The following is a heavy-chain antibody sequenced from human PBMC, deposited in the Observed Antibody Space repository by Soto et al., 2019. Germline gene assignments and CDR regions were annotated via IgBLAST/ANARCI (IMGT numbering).Heavy chain of an antibody. CDR3: ARGSIAVAGTLDY. V-gene: IGHV3-33*01. Sequence: QVQLVESGGGVVQPGRSLRLSCAASGFTFSSYGMHWVRQAPGKGLGWVAVIWYDGSNKYYADSVKGRFTISRDNSKNTLYRQMSRLRAEDTAVYYCARGSIAVAGTLDYWGQGTLVSVSS. D-gene: IGHD6-19*01. CDR1: GFTFSSYG. J-gene: IGHJ4*02. CDR2: IWYDGSNK.